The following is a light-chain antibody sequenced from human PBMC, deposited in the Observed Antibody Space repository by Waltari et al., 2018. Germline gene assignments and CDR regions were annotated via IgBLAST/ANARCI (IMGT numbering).Light chain of an antibody. CDR2: DAS. CDR3: QQRSNWPPIFT. J-gene: IGKJ3*01. V-gene: IGKV3-11*01. CDR1: QSVSSY. Sequence: DIVFTQSPATLSLSPGERATLSCRASQSVSSYLACYQQKPGQAPRLLIYDASNRATGIPARFSGSGSGTDFTLTISSLEPEDFAVYYCQQRSNWPPIFTFGPGTKVDIK.